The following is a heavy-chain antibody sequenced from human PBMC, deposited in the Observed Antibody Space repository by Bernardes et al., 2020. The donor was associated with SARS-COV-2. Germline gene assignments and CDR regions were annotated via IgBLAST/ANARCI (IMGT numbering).Heavy chain of an antibody. CDR1: GFTFSSYG. CDR3: ANMEMATRRYYYGMDV. Sequence: GGSLRLSCAASGFTFSSYGMHWVRQAPGKGLEWVAVISYDGSNKYYADSVKGRFTISRDNSKNTLYLPMNSLRAEDTAVYYCANMEMATRRYYYGMDVWGQGTTVTVSS. J-gene: IGHJ6*02. V-gene: IGHV3-30*18. CDR2: ISYDGSNK. D-gene: IGHD1-26*01.